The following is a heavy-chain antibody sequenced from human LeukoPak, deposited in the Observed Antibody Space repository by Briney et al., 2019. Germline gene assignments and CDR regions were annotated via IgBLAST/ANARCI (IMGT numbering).Heavy chain of an antibody. V-gene: IGHV3-48*03. D-gene: IGHD3-10*01. CDR1: GFTFSSYE. J-gene: IGHJ6*02. CDR2: ISSSGSTI. Sequence: GGSLTLSCAASGFTFSSYEMNWVRQAPGKGLEWVSYISSSGSTIYYADSVRGRFTISRDNAKNSLYLQMNSLRAEDTAVYYCARDGILWFGELLSAYYGRDVWGQGTTVTVSS. CDR3: ARDGILWFGELLSAYYGRDV.